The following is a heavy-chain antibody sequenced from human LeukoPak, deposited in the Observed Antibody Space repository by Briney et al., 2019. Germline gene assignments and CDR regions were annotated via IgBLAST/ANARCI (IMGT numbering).Heavy chain of an antibody. CDR3: ARAGLARLGCAFDI. D-gene: IGHD6-6*01. Sequence: SETLPLTCAVSGGSISSGGYSWSWIRQPPGKGLEWIGYIYHSGSTYYNPSLKSRVTISVDRSKNQFSLKLSSVTAADTAVYYCARAGLARLGCAFDIWGQGTMVTVSS. V-gene: IGHV4-30-2*01. J-gene: IGHJ3*02. CDR1: GGSISSGGYS. CDR2: IYHSGST.